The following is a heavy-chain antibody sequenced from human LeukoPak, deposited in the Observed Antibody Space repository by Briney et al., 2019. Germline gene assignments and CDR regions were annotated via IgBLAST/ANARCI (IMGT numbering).Heavy chain of an antibody. D-gene: IGHD3-22*01. CDR2: IYSGGST. Sequence: GGSLRLSCAASGFTVSTNYMTWVRQATGKGLEWVSVIYSGGSTYYADPVRGRFTISRDNSKNTLYLQMNSLRAEDTAVYYCTRVLVVDSSGYYGYYFDYWGQGTLVTVSS. CDR1: GFTVSTNY. J-gene: IGHJ4*02. V-gene: IGHV3-53*01. CDR3: TRVLVVDSSGYYGYYFDY.